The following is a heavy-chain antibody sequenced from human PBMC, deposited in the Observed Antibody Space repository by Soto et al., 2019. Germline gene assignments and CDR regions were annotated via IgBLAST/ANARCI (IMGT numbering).Heavy chain of an antibody. V-gene: IGHV4-34*01. CDR1: GGSFSGYY. CDR3: ARGRITMVRGARNWFDP. Sequence: SETLSLTCAVYGGSFSGYYWSWIRQPPGKGLEWIGEINHSGSTNYNPSLKSRVTISVDTSKNQFSLKLGSVTAADTAVYYCARGRITMVRGARNWFDPWGQGTLVTVSS. J-gene: IGHJ5*02. D-gene: IGHD3-10*01. CDR2: INHSGST.